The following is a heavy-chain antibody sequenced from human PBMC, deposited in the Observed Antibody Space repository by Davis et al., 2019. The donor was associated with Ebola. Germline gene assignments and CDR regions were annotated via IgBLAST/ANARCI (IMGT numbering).Heavy chain of an antibody. CDR1: GYTFTNYD. D-gene: IGHD5-12*01. CDR3: ARGRKVARMGSWFDS. Sequence: AASVKVSCKASGYTFTNYDVHWVRQGTGQGLERIGWMNPNSGNTCYGQKFQGRVTMTRNTSISTAYMELSSLTSEDTAVYYCARGRKVARMGSWFDSWGQGTLVTVSS. J-gene: IGHJ5*01. V-gene: IGHV1-8*01. CDR2: MNPNSGNT.